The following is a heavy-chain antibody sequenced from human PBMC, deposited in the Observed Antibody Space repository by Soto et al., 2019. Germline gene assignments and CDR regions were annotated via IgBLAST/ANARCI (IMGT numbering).Heavy chain of an antibody. CDR3: VLRTGPVAPFDP. D-gene: IGHD1-26*01. CDR1: GYTFTSYA. J-gene: IGHJ5*02. Sequence: ASVKVSCKASGYTFTSYAMHWVRQAPGQRLEWMGWINAGNGNTKYSQKFQGRVTITRDTSASTAYMELSSLRSEDTAVYYCVLRTGPVAPFDPWGQGTLVTVSS. V-gene: IGHV1-3*01. CDR2: INAGNGNT.